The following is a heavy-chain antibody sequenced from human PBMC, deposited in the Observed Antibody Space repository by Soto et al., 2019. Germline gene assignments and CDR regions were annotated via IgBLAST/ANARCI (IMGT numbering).Heavy chain of an antibody. CDR2: ISGSGGST. Sequence: GESLKISCAASGFTFSSYAMSWVRQAPGKGLEWVSAISGSGGSTYYADSVKGRFTISRDNSKDTLYLQMNSLRAEDTAVYYCAKAALTIDIVVVPAAPDSWGQGTLVTVSS. V-gene: IGHV3-23*01. CDR3: AKAALTIDIVVVPAAPDS. D-gene: IGHD2-2*01. J-gene: IGHJ5*01. CDR1: GFTFSSYA.